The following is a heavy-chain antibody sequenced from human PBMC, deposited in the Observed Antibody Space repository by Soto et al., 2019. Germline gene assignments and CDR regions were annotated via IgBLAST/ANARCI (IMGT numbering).Heavy chain of an antibody. J-gene: IGHJ6*03. CDR2: IYYSGST. Sequence: SETLSLTCTVSGGSISSYYWSWIRQPPGKGLEWIGYIYYSGSTNYNPSLKSRVTISVDTSKNQFSLKLSSVTAADTAVYYCARHGGRDPSPHYYYYYYMDVWGKGTTVTVSS. V-gene: IGHV4-59*08. CDR3: ARHGGRDPSPHYYYYYYMDV. CDR1: GGSISSYY. D-gene: IGHD3-16*01.